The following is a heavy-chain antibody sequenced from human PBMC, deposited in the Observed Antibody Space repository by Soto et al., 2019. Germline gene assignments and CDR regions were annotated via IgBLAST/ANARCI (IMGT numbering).Heavy chain of an antibody. J-gene: IGHJ3*02. CDR3: EKHFPVGATSAFDI. D-gene: IGHD1-26*01. V-gene: IGHV3-23*01. Sequence: VGSLRLSCAASGFTFSSYAVSCVRQPPGKGLEWVSAISTSGGSTYYADSVKGRFTISRDNSKNTLYLQMNSLRAEDTALYYCEKHFPVGATSAFDILGKGTMVTGSS. CDR1: GFTFSSYA. CDR2: ISTSGGST.